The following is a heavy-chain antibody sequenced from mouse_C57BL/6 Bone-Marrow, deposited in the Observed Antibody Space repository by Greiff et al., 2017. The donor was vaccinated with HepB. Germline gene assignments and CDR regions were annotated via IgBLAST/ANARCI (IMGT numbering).Heavy chain of an antibody. J-gene: IGHJ4*01. V-gene: IGHV10-1*01. D-gene: IGHD1-1*01. CDR1: GFSFNTYA. CDR3: VRQRITTVGYYYAMDY. CDR2: IRSKSNNYAT. Sequence: EVKLEESGGGLVQPKGSLKLSCAASGFSFNTYAMNWVRQAPGKGLEWVASIRSKSNNYATYYADSVKDRFTISRDDSESMLYLQMNNLKTEDTAMYYCVRQRITTVGYYYAMDYWGQGTSVTVSS.